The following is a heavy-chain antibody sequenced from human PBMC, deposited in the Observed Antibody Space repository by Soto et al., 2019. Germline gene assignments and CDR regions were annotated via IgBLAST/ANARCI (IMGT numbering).Heavy chain of an antibody. D-gene: IGHD3-10*01. CDR3: ARRLVKRDWFGELTYYYDMDV. Sequence: SETLSLTCTVSGGSISSSSYYWGWIRQPPGKGLEWIGSIYYSGSTYFNPSLKSRVTISVDTSKNQFSLKLSSVTAADTAVYYCARRLVKRDWFGELTYYYDMDVWGQGTTVTVSS. J-gene: IGHJ6*02. CDR2: IYYSGST. CDR1: GGSISSSSYY. V-gene: IGHV4-39*01.